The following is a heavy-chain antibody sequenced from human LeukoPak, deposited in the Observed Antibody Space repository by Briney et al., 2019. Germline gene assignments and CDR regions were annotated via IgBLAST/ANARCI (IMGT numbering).Heavy chain of an antibody. CDR1: GFTFDDYA. D-gene: IGHD6-13*01. CDR3: AKGHSSSWYYFDY. J-gene: IGHJ4*02. Sequence: PGGSLRLSCAVSGFTFDDYAMSWVRQAPGKGLEWVSAISGSGGSTYYADSVKGRFTISRDNSKNTLYLQMNSLRAEDTAVYYCAKGHSSSWYYFDYWGQGTLVTVSS. CDR2: ISGSGGST. V-gene: IGHV3-23*01.